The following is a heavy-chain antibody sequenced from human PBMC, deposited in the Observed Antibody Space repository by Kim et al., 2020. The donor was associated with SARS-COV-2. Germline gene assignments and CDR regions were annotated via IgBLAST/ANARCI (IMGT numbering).Heavy chain of an antibody. J-gene: IGHJ4*01. Sequence: SSNSTYYADSVKGRFSVTRDNSKNTLVRQMNDLRVEDSAVYYCAKEAVSGYWSQGTLVSLSS. D-gene: IGHD2-8*01. CDR3: AKEAVSGY. CDR2: SSNST. V-gene: IGHV3-23*01.